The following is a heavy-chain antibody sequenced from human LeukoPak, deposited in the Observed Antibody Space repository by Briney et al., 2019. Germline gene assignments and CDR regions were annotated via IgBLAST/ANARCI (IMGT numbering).Heavy chain of an antibody. CDR3: TRDRGAYNLYDY. Sequence: GGSLRLSCTASGFTFCDYAMRWLRQAPGKGLEWVGFIRSKAYGETADYAASVKGRFTTSRDDSKAIAYLQMNSLKTEDTAVYHCTRDRGAYNLYDYWGQGTLVTVSS. D-gene: IGHD1-1*01. V-gene: IGHV3-49*03. CDR1: GFTFCDYA. J-gene: IGHJ4*02. CDR2: IRSKAYGETA.